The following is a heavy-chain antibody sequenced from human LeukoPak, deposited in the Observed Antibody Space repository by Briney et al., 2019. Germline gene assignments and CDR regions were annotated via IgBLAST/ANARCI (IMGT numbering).Heavy chain of an antibody. CDR1: GFTYSGSA. Sequence: TGGSLRLXCAASGFTYSGSAMHWVRQASGKGLEWVGRIRSKANSYATAYAASVKGRFTISRDDSKNTAYLQMNSLKTEDTAVYYCTRHAPSGSGWGQGTLVTVSS. J-gene: IGHJ4*02. V-gene: IGHV3-73*01. D-gene: IGHD3-10*01. CDR3: TRHAPSGSG. CDR2: IRSKANSYAT.